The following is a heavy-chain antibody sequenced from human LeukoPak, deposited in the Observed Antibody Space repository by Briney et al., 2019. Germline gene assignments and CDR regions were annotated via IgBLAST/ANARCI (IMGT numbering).Heavy chain of an antibody. CDR1: RDSISSYY. V-gene: IGHV4-4*07. CDR3: ARVGSGWYFAD. CDR2: VHASGST. Sequence: SETLSLTCTVSRDSISSYYWSWIRQPAGKGLRWIGRVHASGSTHYNPSLQSRVTISADRSTNQLSLTLTSVTAADTAVYYCARVGSGWYFADWGQGTLVTVSS. D-gene: IGHD6-19*01. J-gene: IGHJ4*02.